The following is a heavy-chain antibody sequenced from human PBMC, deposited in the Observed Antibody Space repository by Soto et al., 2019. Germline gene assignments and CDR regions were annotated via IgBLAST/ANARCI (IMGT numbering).Heavy chain of an antibody. CDR1: GASISNSDNY. D-gene: IGHD3-3*01. V-gene: IGHV4-30-4*01. Sequence: SETLSLTCTVSGASISNSDNYWSWIRQPPGKGLEWIGYIYYSGSTYYNPSLKSRVTMSVDTSKNQFSLKLSSVTAADPAVYYWVSRSWSGDHWFDPWGQGTLVTVSS. CDR2: IYYSGST. J-gene: IGHJ5*02. CDR3: VSRSWSGDHWFDP.